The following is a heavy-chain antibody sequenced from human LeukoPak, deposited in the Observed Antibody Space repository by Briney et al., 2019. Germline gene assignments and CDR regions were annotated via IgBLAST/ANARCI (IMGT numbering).Heavy chain of an antibody. CDR2: IYHSGST. D-gene: IGHD3-22*01. CDR3: ARSYYDSSGYNYYYYGMDV. J-gene: IGHJ6*02. Sequence: SETLSLTCTVSGYSISSGYYWGWIRQPPGKGLEWIGSIYHSGSTYYNPSLKSRVTISADTSKNQFSLKLNSVTAADTAVYYCARSYYDSSGYNYYYYGMDVWGQGTPVTVSS. V-gene: IGHV4-38-2*02. CDR1: GYSISSGYY.